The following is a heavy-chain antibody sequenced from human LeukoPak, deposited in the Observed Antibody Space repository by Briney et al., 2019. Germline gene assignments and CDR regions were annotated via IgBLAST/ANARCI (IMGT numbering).Heavy chain of an antibody. CDR3: ADYRKPQGLDY. CDR2: IDASGSDT. D-gene: IGHD1-14*01. J-gene: IGHJ4*02. Sequence: PGGSLRLSCEVSEFPFSIYAMAWVRQAPGQGLEWVSVIDASGSDTYYTDSVKGRFTISRDNSKNTVYLQMNSLRVEDTAVYYCADYRKPQGLDYWGQGTLVTVSS. CDR1: EFPFSIYA. V-gene: IGHV3-23*01.